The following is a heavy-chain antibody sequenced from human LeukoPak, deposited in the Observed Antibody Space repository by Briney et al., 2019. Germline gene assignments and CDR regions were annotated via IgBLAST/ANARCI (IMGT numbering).Heavy chain of an antibody. CDR1: GFTFSSYS. D-gene: IGHD3-22*01. Sequence: GGSLRLSCAASGFTFSSYSMNWVRQAPGKGLEWVSYISSSSSTIYYADSVKGRFTISRDNAKNSLYLQMNSLRAEDTAVYYCAKDLRMARVVITSGEFDYWGQGTLVTVSS. CDR3: AKDLRMARVVITSGEFDY. J-gene: IGHJ4*02. V-gene: IGHV3-48*04. CDR2: ISSSSSTI.